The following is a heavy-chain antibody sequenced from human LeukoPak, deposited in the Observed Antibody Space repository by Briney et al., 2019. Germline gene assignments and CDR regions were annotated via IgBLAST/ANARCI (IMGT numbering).Heavy chain of an antibody. CDR2: TKQDGSQK. J-gene: IGHJ4*02. Sequence: PGGSLRPSCAASGFTFSSYAMSWVRQAPGKGLEWVANTKQDGSQKYYVDSVKGRFSISRDNAKNSLYLQMNSLRAEDTAVYYCARGVPYASWSGPHYSDYWGQGTLVTVSS. V-gene: IGHV3-7*01. CDR1: GFTFSSYA. CDR3: ARGVPYASWSGPHYSDY. D-gene: IGHD3-3*01.